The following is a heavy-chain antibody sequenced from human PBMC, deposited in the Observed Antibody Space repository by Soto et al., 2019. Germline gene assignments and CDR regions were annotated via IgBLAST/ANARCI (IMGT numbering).Heavy chain of an antibody. V-gene: IGHV1-8*01. D-gene: IGHD5-12*01. CDR2: MNPNSGNT. CDR1: GYTFTSYD. Sequence: ASVKVSCKASGYTFTSYDINWVRQATGQGLEWMGWMNPNSGNTGYAQKFQGRVTMTRNTSISTAYMELSSLRSEDTAVYYCAREGKEWLRLGNYYYYGMDVWGQGTTVTVSS. J-gene: IGHJ6*02. CDR3: AREGKEWLRLGNYYYYGMDV.